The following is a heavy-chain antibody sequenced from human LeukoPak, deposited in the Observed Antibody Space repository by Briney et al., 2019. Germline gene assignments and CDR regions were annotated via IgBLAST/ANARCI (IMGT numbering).Heavy chain of an antibody. V-gene: IGHV3-23*01. CDR3: AKDTDIVVVVADY. CDR1: GFTFSSYA. D-gene: IGHD2-15*01. J-gene: IGHJ4*02. CDR2: ISGSGGST. Sequence: GGSLRLSCAASGFTFSSYAMSWVRQAPGRGLEWVSAISGSGGSTYYADSEKGRFTISRDNSKNTLYLQMNSLRAEDTAVYYCAKDTDIVVVVADYWGQGTLVTVSS.